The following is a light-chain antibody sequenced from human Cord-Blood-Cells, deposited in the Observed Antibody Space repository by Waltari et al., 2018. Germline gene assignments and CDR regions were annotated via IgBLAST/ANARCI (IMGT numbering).Light chain of an antibody. V-gene: IGLV2-23*01. Sequence: QSALTQPASVSGSPGQSITISCTGTSSDVGSYNLVSVYQQHPGKAPKLMIYEGSKRPSGVSNRFSGSKSGNTASLTISGRQAEDEADYYCCSYAGSSTLVFGGGTKLTVL. J-gene: IGLJ2*01. CDR1: SSDVGSYNL. CDR3: CSYAGSSTLV. CDR2: EGS.